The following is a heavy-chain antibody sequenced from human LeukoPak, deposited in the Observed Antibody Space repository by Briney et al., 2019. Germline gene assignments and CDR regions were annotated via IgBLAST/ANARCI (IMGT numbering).Heavy chain of an antibody. CDR3: ARDRGDYYDSSGLYYFDY. D-gene: IGHD3-22*01. J-gene: IGHJ4*02. CDR1: GFTFSSYW. Sequence: GGPLRLSCAASGFTFSSYWMSWVRQAPGKGLEWVANIKQDGSEKYYVDSVKGRFTISRDNAKNSLYLQMNSLRAEDTAVYYCARDRGDYYDSSGLYYFDYWGQGTLVTVSS. CDR2: IKQDGSEK. V-gene: IGHV3-7*01.